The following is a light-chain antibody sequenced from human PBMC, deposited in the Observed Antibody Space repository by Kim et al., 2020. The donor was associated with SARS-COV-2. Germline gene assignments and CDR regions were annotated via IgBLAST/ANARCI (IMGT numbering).Light chain of an antibody. J-gene: IGKJ3*01. CDR2: WAS. CDR3: QQYYSTPGIT. V-gene: IGKV4-1*01. CDR1: QSVLYSSNNKNY. Sequence: ATINCKSSQSVLYSSNNKNYLAWYQQKPGQPPKLLIYWASTRESGVPDRFSGSGSGTDFTLTISSLQAEDVAVYYCQQYYSTPGITFGPGTKVDIK.